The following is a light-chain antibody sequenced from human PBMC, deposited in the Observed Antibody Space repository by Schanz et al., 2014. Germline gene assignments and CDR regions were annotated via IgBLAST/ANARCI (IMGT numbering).Light chain of an antibody. V-gene: IGKV3-11*01. J-gene: IGKJ1*01. Sequence: EIVLTQSPVTLSLSPGERATLSCRASQNVGTYLAWYQQKPGQAPRLLIYDASTRATGIPARFSGSGSGTDFTLTIDSLEPEDFAVYFCQQRANWPRTFGQGTQVEIK. CDR3: QQRANWPRT. CDR1: QNVGTY. CDR2: DAS.